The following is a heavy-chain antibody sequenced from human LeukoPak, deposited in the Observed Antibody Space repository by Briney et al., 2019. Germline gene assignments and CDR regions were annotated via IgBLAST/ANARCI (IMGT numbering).Heavy chain of an antibody. Sequence: GGSLRLSCAASGFAFGVHAMSWVRQAPGKGLEWVSAISGSGGSTYYADSVKGRFTISRDNSKNTLYLQMNSLRAEDTAVYYCAKDRGNYYDSSGYSFWGQGTLVTVSS. D-gene: IGHD3-22*01. CDR3: AKDRGNYYDSSGYSF. CDR1: GFAFGVHA. V-gene: IGHV3-23*01. CDR2: ISGSGGST. J-gene: IGHJ4*02.